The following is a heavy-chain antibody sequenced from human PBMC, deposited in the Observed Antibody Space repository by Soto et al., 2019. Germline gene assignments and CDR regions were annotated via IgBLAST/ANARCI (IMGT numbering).Heavy chain of an antibody. D-gene: IGHD6-13*01. J-gene: IGHJ6*02. CDR3: ARRTPSYSSSWYVNYYYGMDV. CDR2: IIPTFGTA. Sequence: SEKVSCKASGRTLSSYAISWARQAPEQGLEWMGGIIPTFGTANYAQKFQGRVTITADKSTSTASMELSSLRSEDTAVYYCARRTPSYSSSWYVNYYYGMDVWGQGTTVTVSS. V-gene: IGHV1-69*06. CDR1: GRTLSSYA.